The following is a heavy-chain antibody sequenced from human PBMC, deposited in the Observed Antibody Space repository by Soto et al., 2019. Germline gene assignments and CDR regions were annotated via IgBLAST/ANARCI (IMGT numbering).Heavy chain of an antibody. D-gene: IGHD6-6*01. V-gene: IGHV3-9*01. CDR3: AKEFLVSSLEVCYFDY. Sequence: PGGSLRLSCAASGFTFDDYAMHWVRQAPGKGLEWVSGISWNSGSIGYADSVKGRFTISRDNAKNSLYLQMNSLRAEDTALYYCAKEFLVSSLEVCYFDYWGQGTLVTVSS. CDR1: GFTFDDYA. J-gene: IGHJ4*02. CDR2: ISWNSGSI.